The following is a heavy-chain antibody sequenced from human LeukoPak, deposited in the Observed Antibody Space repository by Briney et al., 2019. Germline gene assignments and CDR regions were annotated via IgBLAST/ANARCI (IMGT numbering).Heavy chain of an antibody. CDR3: ARDQYCSSTSCYTGYNWFDP. CDR1: GGSISSYY. J-gene: IGHJ5*02. D-gene: IGHD2-2*02. V-gene: IGHV4-4*07. Sequence: SETLSLTCTVSGGSISSYYWGWIRQPAGKGLEWIGRIYTSGSTNYNPSLKSRVTMSVDTSKNQFSLKLSSVTAADTAVYYCARDQYCSSTSCYTGYNWFDPWGQGTLVTVSS. CDR2: IYTSGST.